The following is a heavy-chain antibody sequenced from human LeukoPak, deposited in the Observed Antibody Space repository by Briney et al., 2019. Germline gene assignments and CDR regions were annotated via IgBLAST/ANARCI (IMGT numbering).Heavy chain of an antibody. V-gene: IGHV3-11*01. J-gene: IGHJ5*02. CDR2: ISSSGSTR. CDR3: ARDPRSTAKNDSWFDP. Sequence: WGSLRLSCAAAGLTFSDFHMSWIRQAPGKGLEWVSYISSSGSTRYYADCVKGRFTISKDNAQNSLYLQTNGLRAEDTGVYYCARDPRSTAKNDSWFDPWGQGTLVTVSS. D-gene: IGHD3-16*02. CDR1: GLTFSDFH.